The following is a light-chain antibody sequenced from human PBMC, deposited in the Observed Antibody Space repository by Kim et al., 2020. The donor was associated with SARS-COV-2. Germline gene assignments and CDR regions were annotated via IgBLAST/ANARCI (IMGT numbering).Light chain of an antibody. V-gene: IGLV2-14*01. CDR3: SSYTSTSTLV. Sequence: QSVLTQPASVSGSPGQSITISCTGTTSDFGGYNYVSWYQQHPGKAPKLMIYEVNDRPPGVSNRFSGYKSGNTASLTISGLQAEDEADYYCSSYTSTSTLVFGTGTKVTVL. CDR1: TSDFGGYNY. CDR2: EVN. J-gene: IGLJ1*01.